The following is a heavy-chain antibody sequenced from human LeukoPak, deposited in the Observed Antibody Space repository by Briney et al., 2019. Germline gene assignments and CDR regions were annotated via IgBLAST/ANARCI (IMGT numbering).Heavy chain of an antibody. D-gene: IGHD3-22*01. V-gene: IGHV3-33*01. CDR2: IWYDGSNK. Sequence: GGSLRLSCAASGFSFSNYGMHWVRQAPGKGLEWVARIWYDGSNKYYADSVKGRFTISRDSSKNTLYLQMNSLRAEDTSVYYCARDRGSGYAFDIWGPGTMVTVSS. CDR3: ARDRGSGYAFDI. J-gene: IGHJ3*02. CDR1: GFSFSNYG.